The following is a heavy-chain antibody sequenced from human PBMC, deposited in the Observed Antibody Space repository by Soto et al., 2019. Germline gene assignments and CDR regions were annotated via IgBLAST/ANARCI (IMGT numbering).Heavy chain of an antibody. D-gene: IGHD2-15*01. V-gene: IGHV4-34*02. CDR1: GEALNSYY. CDR2: INDSGRT. CDR3: ARGQWSDRFLN. Sequence: QVQLQQWGAGLLKPWETLSLTCAVYGEALNSYYWSWIRQPPGKGLEWIGEINDSGRTNYNPSLRGRVTISSVASSMQFSLRLNSVTAADTAVYYSARGQWSDRFLNWGLGPLLTASS. J-gene: IGHJ4*02.